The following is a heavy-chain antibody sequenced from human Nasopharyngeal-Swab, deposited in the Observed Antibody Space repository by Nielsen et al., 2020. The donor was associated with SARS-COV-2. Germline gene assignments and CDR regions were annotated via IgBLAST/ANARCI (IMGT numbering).Heavy chain of an antibody. CDR1: GGSISSYY. CDR2: IYYSGST. CDR3: AREAPAWDCGGDCYPF. J-gene: IGHJ4*02. V-gene: IGHV4-59*01. D-gene: IGHD2-21*02. Sequence: SETLSLTCTVSGGSISSYYWSWIRQPPGKGLEWIGYIYYSGSTNYNPSLKSRVTISVDTSKNQFSLKLSSVTAADTAVYYCAREAPAWDCGGDCYPFWGQGTLVTVSS.